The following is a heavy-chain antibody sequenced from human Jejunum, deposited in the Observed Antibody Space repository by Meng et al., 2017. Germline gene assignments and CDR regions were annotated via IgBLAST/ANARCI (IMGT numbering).Heavy chain of an antibody. CDR1: GDSVSSDNYY. CDR3: ARHGAAPYFDD. J-gene: IGHJ4*02. D-gene: IGHD2-15*01. Sequence: QVQLPGSGPGLVRPSETLSLTCTVSGDSVSSDNYYWSWIRQPPGKGLEWIGYIYYSGSTDHNPSLKSRVTMSVDTSRNQFSLNLSSVTAADTAVYYCARHGAAPYFDDWGQGSLVTVSS. CDR2: IYYSGST. V-gene: IGHV4-61*01.